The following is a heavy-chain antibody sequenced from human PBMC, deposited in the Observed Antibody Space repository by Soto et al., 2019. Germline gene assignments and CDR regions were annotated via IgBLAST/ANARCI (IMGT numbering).Heavy chain of an antibody. J-gene: IGHJ4*02. CDR3: ARQRGASSTGIKYIDY. V-gene: IGHV4-59*08. CDR1: GGSISSYY. D-gene: IGHD2-2*01. Sequence: PSETLSLTCTVSGGSISSYYWSWIRQPPGKGLEWIGYIYYSGSTNYNPSLKSRVTISVDTSKNQFSLKLSSVTAADTAVYYCARQRGASSTGIKYIDYWGQGTLVTVSS. CDR2: IYYSGST.